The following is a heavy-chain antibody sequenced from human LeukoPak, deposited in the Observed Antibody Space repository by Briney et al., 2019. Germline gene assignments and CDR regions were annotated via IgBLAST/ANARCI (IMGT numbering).Heavy chain of an antibody. D-gene: IGHD4-17*01. CDR1: GFTFSSYA. CDR2: ISYDGSNK. V-gene: IGHV3-30*01. J-gene: IGHJ6*02. CDR3: ANSVDYEYYYYGMDV. Sequence: GGSLRLSCAASGFTFSSYAMHWVRQAPGKGLEWVAVISYDGSNKYYADSVKGRFTISRDSSKNTLYPQMNSLRAEDTAVYYCANSVDYEYYYYGMDVWGQGTTVTVSS.